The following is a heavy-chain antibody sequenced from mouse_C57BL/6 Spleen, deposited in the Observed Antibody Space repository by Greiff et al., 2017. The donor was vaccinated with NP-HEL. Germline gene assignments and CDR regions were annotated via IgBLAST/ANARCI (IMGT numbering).Heavy chain of an antibody. J-gene: IGHJ3*01. V-gene: IGHV2-6*01. CDR1: GFSLTSYG. CDR2: IWGVGST. CDR3: ASGTAQALFAY. D-gene: IGHD3-2*02. Sequence: QVQLQQSGPGLVAPSQSLSITCTVSGFSLTSYGVDWVRQSPGKGLEWLGVIWGVGSTNYNSALKSRLSISKDNSKSQVFLKMNSLQTDDTAMYYCASGTAQALFAYWGQGTLVTVSA.